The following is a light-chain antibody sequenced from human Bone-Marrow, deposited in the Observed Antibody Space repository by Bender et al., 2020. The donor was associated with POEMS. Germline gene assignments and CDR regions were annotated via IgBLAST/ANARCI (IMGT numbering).Light chain of an antibody. CDR1: SSDIGGHIY. V-gene: IGLV2-14*01. J-gene: IGLJ3*02. Sequence: QSALTQPASVSGSPGQSISISCTGTSSDIGGHIYVSWYQQHPGKAPKLVLYEGTKRPSGVSNRFSGSKSGNTASLTITGLQAEDEGDYYCQSYDNSLGGWVFGGGTKLTVL. CDR2: EGT. CDR3: QSYDNSLGGWV.